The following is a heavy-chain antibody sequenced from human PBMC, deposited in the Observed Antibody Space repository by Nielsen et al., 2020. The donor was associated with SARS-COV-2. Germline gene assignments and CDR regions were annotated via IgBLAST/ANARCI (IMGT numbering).Heavy chain of an antibody. CDR1: GFTFSSYA. Sequence: GESLKISCAASGFTFSSYAMHWVRQAPGKGLEWVAVISYDGSNKYYADSVKGRFTISRDNSKNTLYLQMNSLRAEDTAVYYCVLEMATEGVFDYWGQGTLVTVSS. J-gene: IGHJ4*02. V-gene: IGHV3-30-3*01. CDR3: VLEMATEGVFDY. CDR2: ISYDGSNK. D-gene: IGHD5-24*01.